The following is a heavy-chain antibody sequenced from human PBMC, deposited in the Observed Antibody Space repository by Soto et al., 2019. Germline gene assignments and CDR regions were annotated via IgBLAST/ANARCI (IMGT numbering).Heavy chain of an antibody. CDR1: GFTFSSYG. Sequence: QVQLVESGGGVVQPGRSLRLSCAASGFTFSSYGMHWVRQAPGKGLAWVAVISYAGSNKYYADSVKGRFTISRDNSKNTLYMQINSLRAEDTAVYYCAREHLLHRLVGYCRGGSCYPDYWGQGTLVTVSS. J-gene: IGHJ4*02. CDR2: ISYAGSNK. D-gene: IGHD2-15*01. V-gene: IGHV3-30*03. CDR3: AREHLLHRLVGYCRGGSCYPDY.